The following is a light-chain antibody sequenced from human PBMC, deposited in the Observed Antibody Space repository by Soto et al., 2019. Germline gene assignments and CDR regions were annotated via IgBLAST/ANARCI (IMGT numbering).Light chain of an antibody. CDR3: QKYNSAPRT. J-gene: IGKJ3*01. Sequence: DIQMTQSPSSLSASVRDKVTNTCRASQGISNYLAWYQQKPGKVPKLLIYAASTLRSGVPSRFSGSGSGTDFTLTISGLQPEDVATYYCQKYNSAPRTFGPGTKVDIK. CDR1: QGISNY. CDR2: AAS. V-gene: IGKV1-27*01.